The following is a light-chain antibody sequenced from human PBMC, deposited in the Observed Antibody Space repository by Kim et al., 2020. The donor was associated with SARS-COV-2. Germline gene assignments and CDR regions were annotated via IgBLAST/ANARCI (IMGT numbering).Light chain of an antibody. CDR2: DAS. Sequence: DIVLTQFPAPLSLSPGERATLSCRASQSVSTYLAWYQHKPGQAPRLLIHDASNRATGIPPRFSGSGSGTDFTLTISSLEPEDFAIYYCQQRSNWPPTFGGGTKVDIK. CDR3: QQRSNWPPT. V-gene: IGKV3-11*01. J-gene: IGKJ4*01. CDR1: QSVSTY.